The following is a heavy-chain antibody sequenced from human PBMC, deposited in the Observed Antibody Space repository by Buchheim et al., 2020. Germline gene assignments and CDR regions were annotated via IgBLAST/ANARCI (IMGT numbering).Heavy chain of an antibody. CDR2: IYYSGST. Sequence: QVQLQESGPGLVKPSETLSLTCTVSGGPISSYYWSWIRQPPGKGLEWIGYIYYSGSTNYNPSLKSRVTISVDTSKNQFSLKLSSVTAADTAVYYCARDSGGWFGELSQPYNWFDPWGQGTL. CDR3: ARDSGGWFGELSQPYNWFDP. V-gene: IGHV4-59*01. D-gene: IGHD3-10*01. CDR1: GGPISSYY. J-gene: IGHJ5*02.